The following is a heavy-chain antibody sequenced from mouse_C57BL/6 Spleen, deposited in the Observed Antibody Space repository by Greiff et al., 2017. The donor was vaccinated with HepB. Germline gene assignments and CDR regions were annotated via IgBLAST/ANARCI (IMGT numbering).Heavy chain of an antibody. V-gene: IGHV1-36*01. D-gene: IGHD2-4*01. CDR2: VYPYNGGT. Sequence: DVKLQESGPVLVKPGPSVKLSCKASGFTFTDYYMHWVKQRHGKSLEWIGLVYPYNGGTSYNQKFKGKATLTVDTSSSTAYMELNSLTSEDSAVYYCARSGYYDYDAWFAYWGQGTLVTVSA. CDR1: GFTFTDYY. J-gene: IGHJ3*01. CDR3: ARSGYYDYDAWFAY.